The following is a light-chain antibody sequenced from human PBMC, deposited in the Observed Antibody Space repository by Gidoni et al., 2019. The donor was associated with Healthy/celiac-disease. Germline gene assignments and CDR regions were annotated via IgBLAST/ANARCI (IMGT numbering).Light chain of an antibody. J-gene: IGKJ4*01. CDR2: AAS. V-gene: IGKV1-9*01. Sequence: IQLTQSPSSLSASVGDRVTITCRASQGISSYLAWYQQKPGKAPKLLTYAASTLQSGVPSRFSGSVSGTDFTLTISSLQPEDFATYYCQQLNSYPPTFGGGTKVEIK. CDR3: QQLNSYPPT. CDR1: QGISSY.